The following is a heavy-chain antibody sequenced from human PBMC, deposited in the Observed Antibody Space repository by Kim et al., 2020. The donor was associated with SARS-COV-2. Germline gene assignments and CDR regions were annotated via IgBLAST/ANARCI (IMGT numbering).Heavy chain of an antibody. J-gene: IGHJ4*02. CDR3: ARRYCSGGSCYFGY. Sequence: SETLSLTCTVSGGSISSYYWSWIRQPPGKGLEWIGYIYYSGSTNYNPSLKSRVTISVDTSKNQFSLKLSSVTAADTAVYYCARRYCSGGSCYFGYWGQGTLGTVSS. V-gene: IGHV4-59*01. D-gene: IGHD2-15*01. CDR2: IYYSGST. CDR1: GGSISSYY.